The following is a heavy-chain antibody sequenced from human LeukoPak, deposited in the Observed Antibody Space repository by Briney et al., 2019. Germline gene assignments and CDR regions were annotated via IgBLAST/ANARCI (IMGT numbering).Heavy chain of an antibody. D-gene: IGHD6-6*01. J-gene: IGHJ6*03. CDR3: ARTYSSSFRGGHYYYYYMDV. CDR2: IYYSGST. V-gene: IGHV4-59*01. CDR1: GGSINSYY. Sequence: SETLSHTCTVSGGSINSYYWSWIRQPPGKGLEWIGYIYYSGSTNYNPSLKSRVTISVDTSKNQFSLKLSSVTAADTAVYYCARTYSSSFRGGHYYYYYMDVWGKGTTVPVSS.